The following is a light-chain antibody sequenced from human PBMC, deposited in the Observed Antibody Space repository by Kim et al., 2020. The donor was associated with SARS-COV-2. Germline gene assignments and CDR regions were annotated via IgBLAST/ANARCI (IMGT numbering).Light chain of an antibody. CDR3: QSHDSSNHDHLV. Sequence: NFMLTQPHSVSESPGKTVTISCTRSSGSIASNYVQWYQQRPGSAPTTVIYEDNQRPSGVPDRFSGSIDSSSNSASLTISGLKTEDEADYYCQSHDSSNHDHLVFGGGTQLTVL. V-gene: IGLV6-57*04. J-gene: IGLJ3*02. CDR2: EDN. CDR1: SGSIASNY.